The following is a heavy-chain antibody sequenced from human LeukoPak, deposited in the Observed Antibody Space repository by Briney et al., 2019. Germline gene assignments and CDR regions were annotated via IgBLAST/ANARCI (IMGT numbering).Heavy chain of an antibody. CDR2: MNPNSGNT. V-gene: IGHV1-8*01. J-gene: IGHJ3*02. CDR3: ARDTTTVTIPPEGAFDI. CDR1: GYTFTSYD. D-gene: IGHD4-17*01. Sequence: GASVKVSCKASGYTFTSYDINWVRQATGQGLEWMGWMNPNSGNTGYAQKFQGRVTMTRDMSTSTVYMELSSLRSEDTAVYYCARDTTTVTIPPEGAFDIWGQGTMVTVSS.